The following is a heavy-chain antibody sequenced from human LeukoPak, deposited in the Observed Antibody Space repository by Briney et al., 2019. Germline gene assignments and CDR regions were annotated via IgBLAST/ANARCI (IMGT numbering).Heavy chain of an antibody. CDR1: GGSSSGYY. CDR3: ARSIAVAGTGGYYFDY. CDR2: INHGGST. Sequence: SETLSLTCAVYGGSSSGYYWSWIRQPPGKGLEWIGEINHGGSTNYNPSLKSRVTISVDTSKNQSSLKLSSVTAADTAVYYCARSIAVAGTGGYYFDYWGQGTLVTVSS. V-gene: IGHV4-34*01. J-gene: IGHJ4*02. D-gene: IGHD6-19*01.